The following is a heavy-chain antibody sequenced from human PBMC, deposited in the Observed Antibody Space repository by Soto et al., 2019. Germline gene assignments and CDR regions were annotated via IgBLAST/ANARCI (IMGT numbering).Heavy chain of an antibody. V-gene: IGHV3-7*03. CDR3: ERSAHSNAFDI. J-gene: IGHJ3*02. D-gene: IGHD6-25*01. CDR1: GFTFSSCW. Sequence: PGGSLRLSCAASGFTFSSCWMSWVRQAPGKGLEWVANIKPDGSEKYYVDSVKGRFTISRDNAKNSLYLQMNSLRAEDTAVYYCERSAHSNAFDICGQGPMVTVSS. CDR2: IKPDGSEK.